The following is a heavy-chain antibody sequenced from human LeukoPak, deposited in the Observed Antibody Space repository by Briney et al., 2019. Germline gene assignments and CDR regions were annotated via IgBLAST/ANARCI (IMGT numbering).Heavy chain of an antibody. Sequence: SETLSLTCAVYGGSFSGYYRSWIRQPPGKGLEWIGEINHSGSTNYNPSLKSRVTISVDTVKNQFSLKLSPVTAADTAVLYCARGYDYDSPWGFDYWGQGTLVTVSS. CDR3: ARGYDYDSPWGFDY. D-gene: IGHD3-22*01. J-gene: IGHJ4*02. V-gene: IGHV4-34*01. CDR2: INHSGST. CDR1: GGSFSGYY.